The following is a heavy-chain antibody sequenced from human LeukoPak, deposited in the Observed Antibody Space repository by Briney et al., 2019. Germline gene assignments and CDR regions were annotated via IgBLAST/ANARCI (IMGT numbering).Heavy chain of an antibody. CDR2: IIPIFGTA. CDR1: GGTFSSYA. CDR3: ARHTGSGYYYGWFDP. D-gene: IGHD3-22*01. Sequence: SVKVSCKASGGTFSSYAISWVRQAPGQGLEGMGGIIPIFGTATYAQKFQGRVTINTDESPSPAYIELSSLRSEDTAVYYCARHTGSGYYYGWFDPWGQGTLVTVSS. V-gene: IGHV1-69*05. J-gene: IGHJ5*02.